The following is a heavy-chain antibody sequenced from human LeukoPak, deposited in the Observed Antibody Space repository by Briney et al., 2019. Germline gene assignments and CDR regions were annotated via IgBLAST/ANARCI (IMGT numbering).Heavy chain of an antibody. CDR3: AREGRDGYNYGALDY. Sequence: SETLSLTCTVSGGSISSYFWSWIRQPAGKGLEWLGRIYSGGTTNYNPSLKSRVTMSVDTSKNQFSLNLSSVTAADTAVYYCAREGRDGYNYGALDYWGQGTLVSVSS. CDR2: IYSGGTT. V-gene: IGHV4-4*07. J-gene: IGHJ4*02. CDR1: GGSISSYF. D-gene: IGHD5-12*01.